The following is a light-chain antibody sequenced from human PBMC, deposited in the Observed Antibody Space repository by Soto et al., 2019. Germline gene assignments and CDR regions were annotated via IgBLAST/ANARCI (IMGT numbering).Light chain of an antibody. CDR3: LLFFSAAPV. V-gene: IGLV7-46*01. Sequence: QAVVTQEPSLTVSPGGTVTLTCGSSTGAGRSDHYHHWFQQRPGQAPRTLIYDATNKPSSTPVRFSGSLLGDTAALTLSGAQPEDEAESYCLLFFSAAPVFRRGPTVTVL. CDR1: TGAGRSDHY. J-gene: IGLJ1*01. CDR2: DAT.